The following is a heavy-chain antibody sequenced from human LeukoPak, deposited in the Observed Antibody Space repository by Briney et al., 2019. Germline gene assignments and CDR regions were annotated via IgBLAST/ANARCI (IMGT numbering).Heavy chain of an antibody. D-gene: IGHD5-12*01. V-gene: IGHV3-23*01. CDR1: GFTFTSYA. CDR2: ISSSGGTT. CDR3: AKALGSIVVTTTDY. Sequence: GGSLRLSCAASGFTFTSYATSWVRQAPGKGLEWVSAISSSGGTTYYADSVKGRFTISRDNSKNTLYMQMHSLRAEDTAVYYCAKALGSIVVTTTDYWGQGTLVTVSS. J-gene: IGHJ4*02.